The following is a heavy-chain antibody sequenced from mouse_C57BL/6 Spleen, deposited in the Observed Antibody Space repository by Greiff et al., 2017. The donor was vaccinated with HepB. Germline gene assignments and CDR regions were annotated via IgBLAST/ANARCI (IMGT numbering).Heavy chain of an antibody. CDR2: ISSGGDYI. CDR1: GFTFSSYA. CDR3: TREGSPITTVVENAMDY. D-gene: IGHD1-1*01. J-gene: IGHJ4*01. Sequence: EVKLVESGEGLVKPGGSLKLSCAASGFTFSSYAMSWVRQTPEKRLEWVAYISSGGDYIYYADTVKGRFTISRDNARNTLYLQMSSLKSEDTAMYYCTREGSPITTVVENAMDYWGQGTSVTVSS. V-gene: IGHV5-9-1*02.